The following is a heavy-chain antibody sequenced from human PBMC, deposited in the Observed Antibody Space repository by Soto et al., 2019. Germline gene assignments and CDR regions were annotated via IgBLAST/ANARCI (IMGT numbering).Heavy chain of an antibody. CDR3: AVGYYFDH. Sequence: TLSLTCAVYDGSLSGYYWSWIRQPPGKGLEWIGEINHSGSTKYNPSLKSRVSISLDTSKNQFSLKLASVTAADTAVFYCAVGYYFDHWGQGTLVTVPS. V-gene: IGHV4-34*01. CDR1: DGSLSGYY. CDR2: INHSGST. J-gene: IGHJ4*02. D-gene: IGHD6-13*01.